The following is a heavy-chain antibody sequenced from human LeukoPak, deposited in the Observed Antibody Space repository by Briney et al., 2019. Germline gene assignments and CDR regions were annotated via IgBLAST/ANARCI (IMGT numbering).Heavy chain of an antibody. D-gene: IGHD5-18*01. J-gene: IGHJ4*02. Sequence: QSGGSLRLSCVASGFSFNIHGMNWVRQAPGKGLEWVSYISSSGNTKNYADSVKGRFTISRDNAKNSLYLQMNSLRAEDTAVYYCARGRYSYGLLDYWGQGTLVTVSS. CDR3: ARGRYSYGLLDY. CDR1: GFSFNIHG. V-gene: IGHV3-48*04. CDR2: ISSSGNTK.